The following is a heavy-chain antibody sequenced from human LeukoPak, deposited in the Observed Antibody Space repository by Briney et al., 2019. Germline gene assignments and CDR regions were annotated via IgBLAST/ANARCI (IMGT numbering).Heavy chain of an antibody. CDR1: GYTFTSYG. J-gene: IGHJ5*02. D-gene: IGHD7-27*01. V-gene: IGHV1-18*01. Sequence: ASVKVSCKASGYTFTSYGISWVRQAPGQGLEWMGWISAYNGNTNYAQKLQGRVTMTTDTSTSTAYMELRSLRSDDTAVYYCARDLDATGDGWFDPWGQGTLVTVSS. CDR3: ARDLDATGDGWFDP. CDR2: ISAYNGNT.